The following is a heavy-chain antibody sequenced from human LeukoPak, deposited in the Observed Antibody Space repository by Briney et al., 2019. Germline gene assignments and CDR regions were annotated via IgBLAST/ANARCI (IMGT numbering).Heavy chain of an antibody. J-gene: IGHJ4*02. CDR3: AREIGPREGYNL. CDR2: LYYRGST. V-gene: IGHV4-39*02. Sequence: SETLSLTCTVSGGSISSSTYYWGWIRQPPGKGLEWIGSLYYRGSTFYNPSLKSRVTISVDTSKNQFSLKLSSVTAADTAVYYCAREIGPREGYNLWGQGTLVTVSS. D-gene: IGHD5-24*01. CDR1: GGSISSSTYY.